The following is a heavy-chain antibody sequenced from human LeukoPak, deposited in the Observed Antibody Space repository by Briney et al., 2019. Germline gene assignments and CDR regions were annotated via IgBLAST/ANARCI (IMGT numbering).Heavy chain of an antibody. J-gene: IGHJ4*02. CDR3: AKDRLLWFGEPSPFDY. D-gene: IGHD3-10*01. CDR1: GFTFSSYG. CDR2: ISYDGSNK. Sequence: GGSLRLSCAASGFTFSSYGMHWVRQAPGKGLEWVAVISYDGSNKYYADSVKGRFTISRDNSKNTLYLQMNSLRAEDTAVYYCAKDRLLWFGEPSPFDYWGQGTLVTVSS. V-gene: IGHV3-30*18.